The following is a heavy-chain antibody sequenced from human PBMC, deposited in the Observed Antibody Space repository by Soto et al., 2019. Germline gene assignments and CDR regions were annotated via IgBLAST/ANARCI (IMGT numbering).Heavy chain of an antibody. V-gene: IGHV1-58*01. D-gene: IGHD3-9*01. Sequence: SVKVSCKASGFTFTSSAVQWVRQARGQRLEWIGWIVVGSGNTNYAQKFQEGVTITRDMSTSTAYMELSSLRSEDTAVYYCAARLLKYYDILTGYYPLNWFDPWGQGTLVTVSS. J-gene: IGHJ5*02. CDR1: GFTFTSSA. CDR3: AARLLKYYDILTGYYPLNWFDP. CDR2: IVVGSGNT.